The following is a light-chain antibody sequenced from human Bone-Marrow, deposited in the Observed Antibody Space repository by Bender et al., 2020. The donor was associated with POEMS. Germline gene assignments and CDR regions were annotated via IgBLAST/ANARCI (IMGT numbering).Light chain of an antibody. CDR3: QVWDSGSDLRV. V-gene: IGLV3-21*01. CDR1: NIQRKS. Sequence: SYVLTQPPSMSVAPGQTARMTCGGGNIQRKSLQWYQQKPGQAPVLVIFDDSNRPSGIPERFSGSNSGNTATLAISRVEAGDEADYFCQVWDSGSDLRVFGGGTKLTVL. CDR2: DDS. J-gene: IGLJ3*02.